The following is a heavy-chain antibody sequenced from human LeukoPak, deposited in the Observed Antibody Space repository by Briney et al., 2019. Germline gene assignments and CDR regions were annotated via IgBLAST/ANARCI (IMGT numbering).Heavy chain of an antibody. V-gene: IGHV1-46*01. CDR3: ARFGLGKHIEVAGIPFDI. D-gene: IGHD6-19*01. CDR1: GYTFTGYY. J-gene: IGHJ3*02. CDR2: INPSGGST. Sequence: ASVKVSCKASGYTFTGYYMHWVRQAPGQGLEWMGIINPSGGSTSYAQKFQGRDTMTRDMSTSTVYMELSSLRSEDTAVYYCARFGLGKHIEVAGIPFDIWGQGTMVTVSS.